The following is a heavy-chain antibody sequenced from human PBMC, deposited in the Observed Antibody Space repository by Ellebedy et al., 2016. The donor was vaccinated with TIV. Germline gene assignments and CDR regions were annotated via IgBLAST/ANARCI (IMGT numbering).Heavy chain of an antibody. Sequence: AASVTVSCKASGGTFSTYAISWVRQAPGQGLAWMGRIIPMFGIANYAQKFQGKATITADNSTSIAYMELSSLRSEDTAVYYCGRGRGYASTGRVYYFDYWGQGSLVTVSS. J-gene: IGHJ4*02. CDR1: GGTFSTYA. V-gene: IGHV1-69*04. CDR3: GRGRGYASTGRVYYFDY. CDR2: IIPMFGIA. D-gene: IGHD2-15*01.